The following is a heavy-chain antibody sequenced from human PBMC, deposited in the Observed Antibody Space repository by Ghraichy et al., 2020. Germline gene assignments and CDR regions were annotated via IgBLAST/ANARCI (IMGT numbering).Heavy chain of an antibody. J-gene: IGHJ6*02. CDR3: AKSLSGSYSHWVYYYYGMDV. D-gene: IGHD1-26*01. CDR1: GFTFSSYA. V-gene: IGHV3-23*01. Sequence: GSLRLSCAASGFTFSSYAMSWVRQAPGKGLEWVSAISGSGANTYYADSVKGRFTISRDNSKNTLYLQMNSLRAEDTAVYYCAKSLSGSYSHWVYYYYGMDVWGQGTTVTVSS. CDR2: ISGSGANT.